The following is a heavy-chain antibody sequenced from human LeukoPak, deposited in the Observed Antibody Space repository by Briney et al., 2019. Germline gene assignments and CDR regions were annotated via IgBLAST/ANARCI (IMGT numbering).Heavy chain of an antibody. CDR1: GRSISSYY. J-gene: IGHJ4*02. CDR3: ARHGASYPYSY. D-gene: IGHD1-26*01. CDR2: IYYSGST. V-gene: IGHV4-59*08. Sequence: PSESLSLTCTVSGRSISSYYWSWIRQPPGKGLEWIGYIYYSGSTNYNPSLKSRVTISVDTSKNHFSLKVSSVTAADTAVYYCARHGASYPYSYWGQGTLVTVSS.